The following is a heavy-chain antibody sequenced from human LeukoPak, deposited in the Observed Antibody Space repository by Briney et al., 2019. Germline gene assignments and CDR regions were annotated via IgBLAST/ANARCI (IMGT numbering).Heavy chain of an antibody. CDR2: IYYSGST. J-gene: IGHJ4*02. D-gene: IGHD2-15*01. CDR3: ARTGYCSGGSCYRRRFGFGY. Sequence: SETLSLTCTVSGGSISSYYWSWIRQPPGKGLEWIGYIYYSGSTNYNPSLKSRVTISVDTSKNQFSLKLSSVTAADTAVYYCARTGYCSGGSCYRRRFGFGYWGQGTLVTVSS. V-gene: IGHV4-59*01. CDR1: GGSISSYY.